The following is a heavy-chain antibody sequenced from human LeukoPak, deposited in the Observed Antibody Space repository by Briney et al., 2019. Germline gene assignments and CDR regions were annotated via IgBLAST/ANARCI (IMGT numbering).Heavy chain of an antibody. CDR2: IYYSGST. J-gene: IGHJ5*02. CDR1: GGSISSSSYY. Sequence: SETLSLTCTVSGGSISSSSYYWGWIRQPPGKGLEWIGSIYYSGSTYYNPSLKSRVTISVDTSKNQFSLKLNSVTAADTAVYYCARDRVLRFLENWFDPWGQGTLATVSS. CDR3: ARDRVLRFLENWFDP. V-gene: IGHV4-39*07. D-gene: IGHD3-3*01.